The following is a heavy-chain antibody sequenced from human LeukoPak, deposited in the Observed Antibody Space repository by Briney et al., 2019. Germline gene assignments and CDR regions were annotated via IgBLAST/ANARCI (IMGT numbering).Heavy chain of an antibody. D-gene: IGHD3-22*01. J-gene: IGHJ1*01. V-gene: IGHV1-8*01. Sequence: GASVRVSCKASGYTFTSYDIHWVRQATGQGLEWMGWMNPNSGNTGCAQKFQGRVTITRNTSISTAYMELSSLRSEDTAVYYCASAYYYDSSGYYSFQHWGQGTLVTVSS. CDR3: ASAYYYDSSGYYSFQH. CDR1: GYTFTSYD. CDR2: MNPNSGNT.